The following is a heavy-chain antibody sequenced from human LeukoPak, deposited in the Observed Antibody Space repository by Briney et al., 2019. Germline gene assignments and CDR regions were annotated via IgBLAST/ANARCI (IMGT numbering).Heavy chain of an antibody. CDR1: GFTFSVYS. V-gene: IGHV3-48*01. CDR3: AGDTYSRLDY. CDR2: ISGSSTI. J-gene: IGHJ4*02. Sequence: HGGSLRLSCAASGFTFSVYSMTWVRQAPGKGLEWVSYISGSSTIYYADSVKGRFTISRDNAKNSLYLQMNSLRVEDTAVYYCAGDTYSRLDYWGQGTLVTVSS. D-gene: IGHD6-13*01.